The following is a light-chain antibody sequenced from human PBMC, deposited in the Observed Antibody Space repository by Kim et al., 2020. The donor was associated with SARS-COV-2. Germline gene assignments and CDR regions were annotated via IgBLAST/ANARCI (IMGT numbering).Light chain of an antibody. Sequence: ASVGDRDSITDRASQDIANSLAWYQQKPGTVPKLLFYAASTLQSGVPSRFSGSGSGTEFTLTIGSLQTEDVATYYCQKYNTAPWTFGPGTKVDIK. CDR3: QKYNTAPWT. CDR1: QDIANS. CDR2: AAS. J-gene: IGKJ1*01. V-gene: IGKV1-27*01.